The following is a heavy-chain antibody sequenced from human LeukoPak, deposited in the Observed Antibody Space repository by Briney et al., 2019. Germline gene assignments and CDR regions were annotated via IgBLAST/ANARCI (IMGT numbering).Heavy chain of an antibody. J-gene: IGHJ4*02. V-gene: IGHV3-23*01. D-gene: IGHD2-2*01. Sequence: PGGSLRLSCVASGITFSSYAMSWVRQAPGKGLEWVSAINGGADSTYYADSVKGRFTISRDNSKNTLYLQMNSLRAEDTAVYYCARDEYLWVVIQLGLFDYWGQGTLVTVSS. CDR3: ARDEYLWVVIQLGLFDY. CDR1: GITFSSYA. CDR2: INGGADST.